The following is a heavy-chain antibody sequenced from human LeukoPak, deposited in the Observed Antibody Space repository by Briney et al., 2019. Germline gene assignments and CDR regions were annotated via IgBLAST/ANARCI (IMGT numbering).Heavy chain of an antibody. D-gene: IGHD1-26*01. V-gene: IGHV5-51*01. J-gene: IGHJ4*02. Sequence: GASLQISCQGSGSLFTSYWIGWGRQLPGKGLEWMGIIYPGDSDTRYSPSFQGQVTISADKSISTAYLQWSSLKASDTAMYYCARHRRELHFDYWGQGTLVTVSS. CDR3: ARHRRELHFDY. CDR1: GSLFTSYW. CDR2: IYPGDSDT.